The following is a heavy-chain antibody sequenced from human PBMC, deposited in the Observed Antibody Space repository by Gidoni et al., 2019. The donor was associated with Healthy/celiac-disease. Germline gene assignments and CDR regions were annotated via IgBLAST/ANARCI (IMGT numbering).Heavy chain of an antibody. Sequence: EVQLLESGGGLVQPGGSLRLSCGASGFTFRSYAMSWVRQAPGKGLEWVSAISGSGGSTYYADSVKGRFTISRDNSKNTLYLQMNSLRAEDTAVYYCAKEAYGSGSYYPHFDYWGQGTLVTVSS. CDR3: AKEAYGSGSYYPHFDY. V-gene: IGHV3-23*01. CDR1: GFTFRSYA. J-gene: IGHJ4*02. CDR2: ISGSGGST. D-gene: IGHD3-10*01.